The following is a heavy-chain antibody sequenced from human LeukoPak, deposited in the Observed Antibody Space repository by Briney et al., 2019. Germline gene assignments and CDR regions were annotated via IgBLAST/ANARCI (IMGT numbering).Heavy chain of an antibody. CDR1: GFTFSSYA. D-gene: IGHD6-13*01. Sequence: GGSLRLSCAAFGFTFSSYAMSWVRQAPGKGLEWVSYISSSGTIYYADSVKGRFTISRDNAKNSLYLQMNSLRAEDTAVYYCARDLAAAYWGQGTLVTVSS. V-gene: IGHV3-48*01. CDR2: ISSSGTI. J-gene: IGHJ4*02. CDR3: ARDLAAAY.